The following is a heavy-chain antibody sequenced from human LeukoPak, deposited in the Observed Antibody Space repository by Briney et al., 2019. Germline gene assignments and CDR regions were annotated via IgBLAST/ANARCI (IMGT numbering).Heavy chain of an antibody. D-gene: IGHD3-10*01. J-gene: IGHJ5*02. V-gene: IGHV1-46*01. Sequence: GASVKVSCKASGYTFTSYYMHWVRQAPGQGLEWMGIINPSGGSTSYAQKFQGRVTMTRDTSTSTVCMGLSSLRSEDTAVYYCARERRPIGSSFDPWGQGTLVIVSS. CDR2: INPSGGST. CDR1: GYTFTSYY. CDR3: ARERRPIGSSFDP.